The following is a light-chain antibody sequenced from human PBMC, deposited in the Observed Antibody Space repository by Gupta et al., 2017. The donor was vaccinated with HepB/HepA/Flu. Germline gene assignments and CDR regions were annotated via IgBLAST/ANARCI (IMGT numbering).Light chain of an antibody. Sequence: QSALTQPASVSVSPGQSLTISCTATSSDIGTHNYVSWYQQNPGKAPKLMIHDVSDRPSGVSNRFSGSKSGNTASLTISGLQAEDEADYYCCSSSSSSTLYVFGTGTEVTVL. CDR3: CSSSSSSTLYV. CDR2: DVS. V-gene: IGLV2-14*01. J-gene: IGLJ1*01. CDR1: SSDIGTHNY.